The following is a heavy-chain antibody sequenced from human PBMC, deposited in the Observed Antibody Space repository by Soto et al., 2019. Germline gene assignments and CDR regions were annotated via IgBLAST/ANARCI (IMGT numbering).Heavy chain of an antibody. J-gene: IGHJ5*02. CDR3: ARRPDPPPLYHYVPASSPQLAASSWFDP. Sequence: ASVEVSCKASGYTFTSYGISWVRQAPGQGLEWMGWISAYNGNTNYAQKLQGRVTITTNTSPSTAYMELSSLRSDDTPVYYCARRPDPPPLYHYVPASSPQLAASSWFDPWGQGTLVTVSS. V-gene: IGHV1-18*04. CDR1: GYTFTSYG. D-gene: IGHD3-16*01. CDR2: ISAYNGNT.